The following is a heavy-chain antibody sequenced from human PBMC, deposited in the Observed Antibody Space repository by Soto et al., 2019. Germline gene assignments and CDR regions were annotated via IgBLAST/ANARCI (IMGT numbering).Heavy chain of an antibody. CDR1: GYSFTSYW. Sequence: GESLKISCKGSGYSFTSYWISWVRQMPGKGLEWMGRIDPSDSYTNYSPSFQGHVTISADKSISTAYLQWSSLKASDTAMYYCATRLSTVVRGVIIGRYWGQGTLVTVSS. CDR2: IDPSDSYT. V-gene: IGHV5-10-1*01. CDR3: ATRLSTVVRGVIIGRY. D-gene: IGHD3-10*01. J-gene: IGHJ4*02.